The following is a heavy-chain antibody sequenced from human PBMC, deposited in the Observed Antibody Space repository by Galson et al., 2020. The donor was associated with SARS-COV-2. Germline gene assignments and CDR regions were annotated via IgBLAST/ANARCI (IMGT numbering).Heavy chain of an antibody. D-gene: IGHD1-1*01. CDR3: VKGLE. J-gene: IGHJ1*01. Sequence: GGSLRLSCAASGFIFSRHAMHWIRQSPTKGLEFVLAITSDGGATYYIDSVKGRFTISRDNSRNTLSLQMRSLSADDTAVYYCVKGLEWGQGTLVTVSS. CDR2: ITSDGGAT. V-gene: IGHV3-64D*06. CDR1: GFIFSRHA.